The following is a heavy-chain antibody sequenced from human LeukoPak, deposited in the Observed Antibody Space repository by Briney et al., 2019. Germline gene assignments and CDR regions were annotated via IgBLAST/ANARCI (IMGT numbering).Heavy chain of an antibody. D-gene: IGHD4-17*01. CDR1: GGSISSYY. Sequence: SETLSLTCTVSGGSISSYYWSWIRQPPGKGLEWIGYIYYSGSTNYNPSLKSRVTISVDTSKNQFSLKLSSVTAADTAVYYCARVDIDYGEKYGMDVWGQGTTVTVSS. J-gene: IGHJ6*02. CDR3: ARVDIDYGEKYGMDV. V-gene: IGHV4-59*01. CDR2: IYYSGST.